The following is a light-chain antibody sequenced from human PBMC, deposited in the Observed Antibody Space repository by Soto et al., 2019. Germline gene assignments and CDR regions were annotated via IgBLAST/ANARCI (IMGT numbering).Light chain of an antibody. Sequence: EIVMTQSPATLSVSPGERATLSCRASQSVSSNLAWYQQQPGQAPRHLIYGASTRATGFPARFSGSGSGTEFALPISSLQSEDFAVYYCQQYNNWPFTFGPGTKVDIK. CDR1: QSVSSN. J-gene: IGKJ3*01. V-gene: IGKV3-15*01. CDR3: QQYNNWPFT. CDR2: GAS.